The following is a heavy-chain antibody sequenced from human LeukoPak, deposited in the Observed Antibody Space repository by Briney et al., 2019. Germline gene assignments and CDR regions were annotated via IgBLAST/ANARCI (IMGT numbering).Heavy chain of an antibody. CDR3: ASILVPAAVLPFRY. CDR2: IYYSGNP. J-gene: IGHJ4*02. V-gene: IGHV4-30-4*01. Sequence: SETLSLTCTVSGGSLSSGDYYWSWIRQPPGKGIEWIGHIYYSGNPYYNPSLKSRVTISVDTSNNQCSLELNSVTAADTAMYYCASILVPAAVLPFRYWGQGTPVTVSS. CDR1: GGSLSSGDYY. D-gene: IGHD2-2*01.